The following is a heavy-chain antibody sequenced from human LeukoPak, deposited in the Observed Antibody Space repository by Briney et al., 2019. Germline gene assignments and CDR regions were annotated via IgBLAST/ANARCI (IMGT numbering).Heavy chain of an antibody. CDR1: GGSISSYY. CDR2: IYTSGRT. Sequence: SETLSLTCTVSGGSISSYYWSWIRQPPGKGLEWIGDIYTSGRTNYNLSLKSRGTISVDPSKNQFSLKLSTVTAADPAVYYCARTGGELGSWYVSHYYYMDVGGKGTTVTVSS. CDR3: ARTGGELGSWYVSHYYYMDV. J-gene: IGHJ6*03. D-gene: IGHD6-13*01. V-gene: IGHV4-4*08.